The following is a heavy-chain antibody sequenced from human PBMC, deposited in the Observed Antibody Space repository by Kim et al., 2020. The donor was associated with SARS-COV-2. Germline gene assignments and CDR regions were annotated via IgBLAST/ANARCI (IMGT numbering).Heavy chain of an antibody. Sequence: SVKVSCKASGGTFSSYAISWVRQAPGQGLEWMGGIIPIFGTANYAQKFQGRVTITADESTSTAYMELSSLRSEDTAVYYCVRVPLPQYYYDSSGYYLFDYWGQGTLVTVSS. CDR2: IIPIFGTA. CDR1: GGTFSSYA. J-gene: IGHJ4*02. D-gene: IGHD3-22*01. V-gene: IGHV1-69*13. CDR3: VRVPLPQYYYDSSGYYLFDY.